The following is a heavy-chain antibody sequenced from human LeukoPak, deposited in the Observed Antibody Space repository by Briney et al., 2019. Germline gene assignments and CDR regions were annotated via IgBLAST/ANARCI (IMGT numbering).Heavy chain of an antibody. CDR3: ARYESQYSSSWRPRLAFDI. J-gene: IGHJ3*02. CDR1: GYNFNTDN. D-gene: IGHD6-13*01. V-gene: IGHV1-46*02. Sequence: ASVKVSCKASGYNFNTDNMHWMRQAPGQRLEWMGIIYSGGGYTSAQKFQGRVTLTRDTSTSTVYMEMSGLTSDDTAIYYCARYESQYSSSWRPRLAFDIWGPGTTVTVSS. CDR2: IYSGGGYT.